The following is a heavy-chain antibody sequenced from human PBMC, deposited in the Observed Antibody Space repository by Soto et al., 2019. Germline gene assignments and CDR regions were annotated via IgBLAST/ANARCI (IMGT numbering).Heavy chain of an antibody. Sequence: SETLSLTCTVSGGSISSSSYYWGWIRQPPGKGLEWIGSIYYSGSTYYNPSLKSRVTISVDTSKNQFSLKLSSVTAADTAVYYCARQRINFGVVIIIPYFDYWGQGTLVTVSS. D-gene: IGHD3-3*01. V-gene: IGHV4-39*01. CDR1: GGSISSSSYY. J-gene: IGHJ4*02. CDR3: ARQRINFGVVIIIPYFDY. CDR2: IYYSGST.